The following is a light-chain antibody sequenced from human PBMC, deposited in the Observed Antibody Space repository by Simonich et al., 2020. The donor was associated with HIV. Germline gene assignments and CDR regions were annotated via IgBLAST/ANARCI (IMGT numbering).Light chain of an antibody. CDR3: QQCHTHPHT. J-gene: IGKJ2*01. V-gene: IGKV4-1*01. Sequence: DIVMTQSPDSMAVSLGERATINCKSSQSVLYSSNNKNYLAWYQQKPEKPPKQLMYWASTRESGVPDRFSGSGSGTDFTLTISSLQAEDVAVYFCQQCHTHPHTFGQGTKLEIK. CDR1: QSVLYSSNNKNY. CDR2: WAS.